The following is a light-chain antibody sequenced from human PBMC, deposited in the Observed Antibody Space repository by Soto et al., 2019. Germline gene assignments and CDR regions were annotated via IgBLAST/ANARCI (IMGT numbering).Light chain of an antibody. J-gene: IGKJ1*01. CDR3: QQYNSWPT. Sequence: EIVLTQSPGTLYLSPGERATLSCRASQSVGTYLAWYQQKPGQAPRLLIYGVSTRATGIPDRFSGSGSGTEFTLTISSLLSEDFALYFCQQYNSWPTFGHGTKVDIK. CDR2: GVS. CDR1: QSVGTY. V-gene: IGKV3-15*01.